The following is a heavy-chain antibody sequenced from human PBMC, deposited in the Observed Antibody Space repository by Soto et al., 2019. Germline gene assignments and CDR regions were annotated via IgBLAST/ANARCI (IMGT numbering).Heavy chain of an antibody. V-gene: IGHV4-39*01. CDR1: GGSISSSGYY. Sequence: SETLSLTCTVSGGSISSSGYYWGWIRQPPGKGLEWIGSIYYSGSTYYNPSLKSRVTISVDTSKNQFSLKLSSVTAADTAVYYCARLHYDFWSGYPHYYYYYGMDVWGQGTTVTVSS. CDR2: IYYSGST. J-gene: IGHJ6*02. D-gene: IGHD3-3*01. CDR3: ARLHYDFWSGYPHYYYYYGMDV.